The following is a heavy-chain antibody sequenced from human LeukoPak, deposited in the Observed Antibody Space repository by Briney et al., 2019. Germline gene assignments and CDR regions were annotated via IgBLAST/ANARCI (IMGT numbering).Heavy chain of an antibody. J-gene: IGHJ4*02. V-gene: IGHV4-4*07. CDR3: ARGVPYYYDSSGTCYFDY. D-gene: IGHD3-22*01. CDR1: GGSISSYY. CDR2: IYTSGST. Sequence: SETLSLTCTVSGGSISSYYWSWIRQPAGKGLEWIGRIYTSGSTNYNPSLKSRVTMSVDTSKNRSSLKLSSVTAADTAVYYCARGVPYYYDSSGTCYFDYWGQGTLVTVSS.